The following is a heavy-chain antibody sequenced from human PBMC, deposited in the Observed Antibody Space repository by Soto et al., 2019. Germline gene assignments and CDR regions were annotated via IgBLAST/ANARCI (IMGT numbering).Heavy chain of an antibody. J-gene: IGHJ4*02. CDR1: GYTYASYG. CDR3: ARLTQTYDILTGYSPGPYYFDY. D-gene: IGHD3-9*01. CDR2: ISAYNGNT. Sequence: EASVKVSCKDSGYTYASYGSSWVRQAPGQGLEWMGWISAYNGNTNYAQKLQGRVTMTTDTSTSTAYMELGSLRSDDTAVYYCARLTQTYDILTGYSPGPYYFDYWGQGTLVTVSS. V-gene: IGHV1-18*01.